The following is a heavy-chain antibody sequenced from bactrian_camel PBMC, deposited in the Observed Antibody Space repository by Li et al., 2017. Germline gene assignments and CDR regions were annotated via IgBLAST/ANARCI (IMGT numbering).Heavy chain of an antibody. Sequence: DVQLVESGGGSVQAGGSLRLSCAVSGYTSSSVCMGWFRQAPGKEREAVAAIDIRGSPTYTYSVSGRFSISRDNAENTLYLQMNNLKVEDTAEYYCAADAVNLQMARWYTYWGQGTQVTVSS. CDR3: AADAVNLQMARWYTY. CDR1: GYTSSSVC. J-gene: IGHJ4*01. CDR2: IDIRGSP. V-gene: IGHV3S67*01. D-gene: IGHD2*01.